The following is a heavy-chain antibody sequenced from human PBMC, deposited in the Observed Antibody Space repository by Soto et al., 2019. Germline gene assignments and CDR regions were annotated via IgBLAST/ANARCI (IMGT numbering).Heavy chain of an antibody. CDR3: AREDSIIIPAVSDF. J-gene: IGHJ4*02. Sequence: GGSLRLSCTVSGFAFNNYGINWVRQAPGKGLEWVSSISKSDYTYYSDSVKGRFAISRDNAKSSVSLQMNTLRVEDTAVYYCAREDSIIIPAVSDFWGQGTLVTVSS. CDR1: GFAFNNYG. D-gene: IGHD2-2*01. V-gene: IGHV3-21*01. CDR2: ISKSDYT.